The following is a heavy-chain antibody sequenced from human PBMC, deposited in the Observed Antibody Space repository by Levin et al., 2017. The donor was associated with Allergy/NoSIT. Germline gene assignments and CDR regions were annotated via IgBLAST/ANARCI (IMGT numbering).Heavy chain of an antibody. J-gene: IGHJ4*02. CDR1: RGTFSSYA. CDR3: ASPSGIAAAGGFDY. Sequence: KISCKASRGTFSSYAISWVRQAPGQGLEWMGGIIPIFGTANYAQKFQGRVTITADKSTSTAYMELSSLRSEDTAVYYCASPSGIAAAGGFDYWGQGTLVTVSS. CDR2: IIPIFGTA. V-gene: IGHV1-69*06. D-gene: IGHD6-13*01.